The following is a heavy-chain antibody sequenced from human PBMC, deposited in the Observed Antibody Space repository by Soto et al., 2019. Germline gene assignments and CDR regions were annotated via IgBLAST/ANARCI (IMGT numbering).Heavy chain of an antibody. J-gene: IGHJ6*02. V-gene: IGHV3-23*01. CDR3: VKGYWKGDV. CDR1: GFAFSTYA. D-gene: IGHD1-1*01. CDR2: ISGSGGSI. Sequence: GGSLRLSCAASGFAFSTYAMNWVRQAPGNGLEWVSAISGSGGSIHYADSVKGRFTISRDNSKNTLYLQMNSLRDEDTAVYHCVKGYWKGDVWGQGTTVTVSS.